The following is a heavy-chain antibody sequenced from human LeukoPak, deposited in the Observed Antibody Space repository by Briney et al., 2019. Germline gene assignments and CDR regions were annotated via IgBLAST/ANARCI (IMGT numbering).Heavy chain of an antibody. CDR2: IYHSGST. J-gene: IGHJ4*02. CDR3: ARWSRSSTSGHFDY. V-gene: IGHV4-30-2*01. Sequence: PSQTLSLTCAVSGGSISSGGYSWSWIRQPPGKGLEWIGYIYHSGSTYYNPSLKSQVTISVDRSKNQFSLKLSSVTAADTAVYYCARWSRSSTSGHFDYWGQGTLVTVSS. D-gene: IGHD2-2*01. CDR1: GGSISSGGYS.